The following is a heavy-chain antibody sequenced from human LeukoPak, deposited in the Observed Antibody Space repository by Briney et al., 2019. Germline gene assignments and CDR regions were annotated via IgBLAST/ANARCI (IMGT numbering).Heavy chain of an antibody. D-gene: IGHD1-1*01. J-gene: IGHJ6*03. CDR3: TTGGTTPYYYYYMDV. CDR1: GFTFSSYW. Sequence: GGSLRLSCAASGFTFSSYWMSWVRQAPGKGPEWVANIKQDGSEKYYVDSVKGRFTISRDNAKNSLYLQMNSLKTEDTAVYYCTTGGTTPYYYYYMDVWGKGTTVTVSS. V-gene: IGHV3-7*03. CDR2: IKQDGSEK.